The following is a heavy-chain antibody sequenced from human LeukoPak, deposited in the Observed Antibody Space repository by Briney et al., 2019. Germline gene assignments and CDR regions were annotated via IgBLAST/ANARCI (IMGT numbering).Heavy chain of an antibody. D-gene: IGHD3-16*01. Sequence: GGSLRLSCVASGFTVNNNYMSWVRQAPGKGLEWVSVIYSGGTTYYADSVKGRFIISRDNSKNTVYLQMHNLRAEDTAVYYCARRGVYLGVYWGQGTLVTVSS. J-gene: IGHJ4*02. CDR2: IYSGGTT. CDR3: ARRGVYLGVY. V-gene: IGHV3-66*01. CDR1: GFTVNNNY.